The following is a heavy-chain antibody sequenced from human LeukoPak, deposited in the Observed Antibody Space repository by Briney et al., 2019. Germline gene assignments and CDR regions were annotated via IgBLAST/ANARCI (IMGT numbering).Heavy chain of an antibody. CDR2: IYHSGST. V-gene: IGHV4-38-2*01. CDR1: GYSISSGYY. J-gene: IGHJ6*03. CDR3: AKLRDYYYMDV. D-gene: IGHD4-23*01. Sequence: SETLSLTCAVSGYSISSGYYWGWIRQPPGRGLEWIGSIYHSGSTYYNPSLKSRVTISVDTSKNQFSLKLSSVTAADTAVYYCAKLRDYYYMDVWGKGTTVTVSS.